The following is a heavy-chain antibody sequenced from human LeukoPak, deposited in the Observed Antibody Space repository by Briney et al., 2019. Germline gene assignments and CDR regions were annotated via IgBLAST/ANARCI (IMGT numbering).Heavy chain of an antibody. CDR3: ASDQSGVKDFDY. D-gene: IGHD3-10*01. J-gene: IGHJ4*02. CDR1: GFIFRNYE. CDR2: ISSIGSDI. V-gene: IGHV3-48*03. Sequence: GGSLRLSCAASGFIFRNYEMNWVRQAPGKGLEWVSFISSIGSDIYYADSVKGRFTISRDNAKSSLYLQMNSLRADDTAVYYRASDQSGVKDFDYWGQGTLVTVSS.